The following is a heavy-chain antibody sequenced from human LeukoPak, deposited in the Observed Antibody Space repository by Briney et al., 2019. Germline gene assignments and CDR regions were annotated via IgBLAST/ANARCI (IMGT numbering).Heavy chain of an antibody. CDR3: AKLVTVTTVNFDY. V-gene: IGHV3-23*01. J-gene: IGHJ4*02. Sequence: GGSLRLSCAASGFTFSSYSMNWVRQAPGKGLEWVSAISGSGGSTYYADSVKGRFTISRDNSKNTLYLQMNSLRAEDTAVYYCAKLVTVTTVNFDYWGQGTLVTVSS. CDR2: ISGSGGST. D-gene: IGHD4-17*01. CDR1: GFTFSSYS.